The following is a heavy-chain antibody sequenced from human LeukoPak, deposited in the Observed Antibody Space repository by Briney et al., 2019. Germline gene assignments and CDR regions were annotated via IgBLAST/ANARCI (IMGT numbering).Heavy chain of an antibody. V-gene: IGHV1-18*01. CDR3: ARARGITMVRGVITRGPFAY. CDR1: GYTFTSYG. J-gene: IGHJ4*02. D-gene: IGHD3-10*01. CDR2: ISAYNGNT. Sequence: ASVKVSCKASGYTFTSYGISGVRQAPGQGLEWMGWISAYNGNTNYAQRLQGRVTMTTDTSTSTAYMELRSLRSDDTAVYYCARARGITMVRGVITRGPFAYWGQGTLVTVSS.